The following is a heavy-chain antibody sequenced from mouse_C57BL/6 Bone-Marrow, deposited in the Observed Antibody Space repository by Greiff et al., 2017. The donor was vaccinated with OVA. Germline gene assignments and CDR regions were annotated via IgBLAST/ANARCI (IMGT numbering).Heavy chain of an antibody. Sequence: QVQLQQPGAELVMPGASVKLSCKASGYTFTSYWMHWVKQRPGQGLEWIGEIDPSDSYTNYNQKFKGKSTLTVDKSSSTAYMQLSSLTSEDSAVYYCASCYYYGSSYWYFDVWGTGTTVTVSS. D-gene: IGHD1-1*01. CDR3: ASCYYYGSSYWYFDV. V-gene: IGHV1-69*01. CDR2: IDPSDSYT. CDR1: GYTFTSYW. J-gene: IGHJ1*03.